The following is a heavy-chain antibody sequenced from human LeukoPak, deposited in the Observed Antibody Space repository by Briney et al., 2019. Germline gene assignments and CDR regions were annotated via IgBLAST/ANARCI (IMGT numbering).Heavy chain of an antibody. CDR3: ARGVVVVAATLGRLDP. Sequence: PGGSLRLSCAASGFTFSSYAMHWVRQAPGKGLEWVAVISYDGSNKYYADSVKGRFTISRDNSKNTLYLQMNSLRAEDTAVYYCARGVVVVAATLGRLDPWGQGTLVTVSS. CDR1: GFTFSSYA. CDR2: ISYDGSNK. V-gene: IGHV3-30*04. D-gene: IGHD2-15*01. J-gene: IGHJ5*02.